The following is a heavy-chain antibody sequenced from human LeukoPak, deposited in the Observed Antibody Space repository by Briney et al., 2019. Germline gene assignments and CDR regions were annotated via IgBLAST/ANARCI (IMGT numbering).Heavy chain of an antibody. CDR1: GFTVSSNY. CDR2: IYSGGST. J-gene: IGHJ4*02. CDR3: ARESGSRDFDY. V-gene: IGHV3-53*01. D-gene: IGHD1-26*01. Sequence: PGGSLRLSCAASGFTVSSNYMSWVRQAPGKGLEWVSVIYSGGSTYYADSVKGRFTISRDNVKNSLFLQMNSLRDEDTAVYYCARESGSRDFDYWGQGTLVTVSS.